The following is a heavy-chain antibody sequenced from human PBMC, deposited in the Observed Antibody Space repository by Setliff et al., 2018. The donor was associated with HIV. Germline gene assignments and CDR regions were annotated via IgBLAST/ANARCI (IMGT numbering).Heavy chain of an antibody. CDR2: IGAVGGPT. V-gene: IGHV3-23*01. D-gene: IGHD3-10*02. CDR3: AKVFVFGVDAFDI. CDR1: GFTFDDYT. J-gene: IGHJ3*02. Sequence: PGGSLRLSCAASGFTFDDYTMHWVRQAPGKGPEWVSTIGAVGGPTHYAESVKGRFTISKDNSKNTLYLQMSSLRDEDTAVYYGAKVFVFGVDAFDIWGQGPMVTVSS.